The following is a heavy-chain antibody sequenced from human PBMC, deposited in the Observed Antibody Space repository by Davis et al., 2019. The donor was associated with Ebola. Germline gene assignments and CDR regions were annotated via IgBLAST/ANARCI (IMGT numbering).Heavy chain of an antibody. V-gene: IGHV4-59*01. J-gene: IGHJ5*02. CDR3: ARVIAAADTEGNWFDP. D-gene: IGHD6-13*01. CDR2: IYYSGST. Sequence: SETLSLTCTVSGASMRSYYWSWIRQPPGKGLEWIGYIYYSGSTNYNPSLKSRVTISVDTSKNQFSLKLSSVTAADTAVYYCARVIAAADTEGNWFDPWGQGTLVTVSS. CDR1: GASMRSYY.